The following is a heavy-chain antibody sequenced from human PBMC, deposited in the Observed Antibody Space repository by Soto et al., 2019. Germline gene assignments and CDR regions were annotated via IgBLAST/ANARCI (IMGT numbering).Heavy chain of an antibody. V-gene: IGHV4-38-2*01. CDR2: MYHSGSI. J-gene: IGHJ4*02. D-gene: IGHD4-17*01. Sequence: ERLAVPRLVSSYSISSTYYWGWLRQPPGKGLEWIGHMYHSGSIYYNPSLQSRVTISMDTSKNDFSLKLTSVTAADTAVYYCGRQKGGGIYGEYVAYWGQGTLVTVSS. CDR3: GRQKGGGIYGEYVAY. CDR1: SYSISSTYY.